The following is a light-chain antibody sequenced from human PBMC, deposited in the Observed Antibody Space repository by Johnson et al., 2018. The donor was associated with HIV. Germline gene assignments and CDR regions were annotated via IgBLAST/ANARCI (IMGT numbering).Light chain of an antibody. CDR1: SSNIGNNY. CDR3: GTWDSRLNAYV. J-gene: IGLJ1*01. V-gene: IGLV1-51*01. Sequence: QSVLTQPPSVSAAPGQKVTISCSGTSSNIGNNYVSWYQQLPGTAPKLLIYDTYKRFFEIPDRFSGSKSGTSATLGITGLQTGDEADYYCGTWDSRLNAYVCVAGTKVTVL. CDR2: DTY.